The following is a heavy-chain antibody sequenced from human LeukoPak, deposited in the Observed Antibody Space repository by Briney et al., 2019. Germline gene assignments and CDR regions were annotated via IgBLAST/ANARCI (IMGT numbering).Heavy chain of an antibody. CDR1: GYTFTSHG. J-gene: IGHJ3*02. Sequence: ASVKVSCKASGYTFTSHGISWVRQAPGQGLEWMGWISAYNGNTNYAQKLQGRVTMTTDTSTSTAYMELRSLRSDDTAVYYCARDLSTYYDFWSGYPDDAFDIWGQGTMVTVSS. V-gene: IGHV1-18*01. CDR2: ISAYNGNT. D-gene: IGHD3-3*01. CDR3: ARDLSTYYDFWSGYPDDAFDI.